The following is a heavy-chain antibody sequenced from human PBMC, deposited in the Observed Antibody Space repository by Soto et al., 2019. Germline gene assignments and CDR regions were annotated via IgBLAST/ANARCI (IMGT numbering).Heavy chain of an antibody. CDR2: ISNDGDT. V-gene: IGHV3-66*01. J-gene: IGHJ3*02. Sequence: GGSLRLSCAASGFTFSSYSMNWVRQAPGKGLEWVAVISNDGDTHYADSVRGRFSLSRDISTNTLHLQMSSLRVEDTAVYYCAREDRYCRGSSCSITGDAFDIWGQGTMVTVSS. D-gene: IGHD2-15*01. CDR1: GFTFSSYS. CDR3: AREDRYCRGSSCSITGDAFDI.